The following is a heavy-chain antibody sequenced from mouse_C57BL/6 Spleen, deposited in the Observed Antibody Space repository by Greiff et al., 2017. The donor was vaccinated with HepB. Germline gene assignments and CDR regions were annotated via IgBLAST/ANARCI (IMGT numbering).Heavy chain of an antibody. CDR3: TTGRFAY. J-gene: IGHJ3*01. V-gene: IGHV14-4*01. CDR1: GFNIKDDY. CDR2: IDPENGDT. Sequence: VQLQQPGAELVRPGASVKLSCTASGFNIKDDYMHWVKQRPEQGLEWIGWIDPENGDTEYASKFQGKATITADTSSNTAYLQLSSLTSEDTAVYYCTTGRFAYWGQGTLVTVSA.